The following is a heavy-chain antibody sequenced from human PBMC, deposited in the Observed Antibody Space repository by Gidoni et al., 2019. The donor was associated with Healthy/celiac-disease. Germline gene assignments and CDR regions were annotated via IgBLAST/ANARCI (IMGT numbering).Heavy chain of an antibody. CDR2: ISYDGSNK. CDR3: ARSDSSGYYYYYGMDV. J-gene: IGHJ6*02. V-gene: IGHV3-30-3*01. D-gene: IGHD3-22*01. CDR1: GFTFSSYA. Sequence: QVQLVESGGGVVQPGRSLRLSCAASGFTFSSYAMHWVRQAPGKGLEWVAVISYDGSNKYYADSVKGRFTISRDNSKNTLYLQMNSLRAEDTAVYYCARSDSSGYYYYYGMDVWGQGTTVTVSS.